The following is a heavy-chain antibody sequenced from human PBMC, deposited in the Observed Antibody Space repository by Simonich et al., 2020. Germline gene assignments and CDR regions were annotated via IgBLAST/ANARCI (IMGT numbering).Heavy chain of an antibody. CDR1: GFTFSSYA. D-gene: IGHD2-2*01. CDR3: AKEESYSSTSCYDAFDI. CDR2: ISGCGGST. Sequence: EVQLLESGGGLVQPGGSLRLSCAASGFTFSSYAMSWVRQAPGRGREGVPAISGCGGSTYYADSVKGRFTISRDNSKNTLYLQMNSLRAEDTAVYYCAKEESYSSTSCYDAFDIWGQGTMVTVSS. V-gene: IGHV3-23*01. J-gene: IGHJ3*02.